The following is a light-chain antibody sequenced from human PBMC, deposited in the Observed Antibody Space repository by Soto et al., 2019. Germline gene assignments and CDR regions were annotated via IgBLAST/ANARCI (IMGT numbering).Light chain of an antibody. V-gene: IGLV2-14*01. CDR1: SSDVGGYNY. CDR2: DVS. J-gene: IGLJ1*01. CDR3: SSYTSSSTLAYV. Sequence: QSVLTQPASVSGSPGQSITISCTGTSSDVGGYNYVSWYQQHPGKAPKLMIYDVSNRPSGVSNRFSGSKSGNTASLTISGLQAEDEADYYFSSYTSSSTLAYVFGTGTK.